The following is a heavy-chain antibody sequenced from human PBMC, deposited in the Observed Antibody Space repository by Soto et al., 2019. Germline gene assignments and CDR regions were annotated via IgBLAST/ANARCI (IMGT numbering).Heavy chain of an antibody. V-gene: IGHV1-69*01. J-gene: IGHJ4*01. CDR2: IIPIFGTA. CDR1: GGTFSSYS. Sequence: QVQLVQSGAEVKEPGSSVKVSCKASGGTFSSYSINWVRQAPGQGLEWMGEIIPIFGTANYAQKLQGRVTSTADESTSTAYMELSSLRSEDTAVYYCAGDGGRHVGGIDYWGHGTRVTASS. CDR3: AGDGGRHVGGIDY. D-gene: IGHD2-15*01.